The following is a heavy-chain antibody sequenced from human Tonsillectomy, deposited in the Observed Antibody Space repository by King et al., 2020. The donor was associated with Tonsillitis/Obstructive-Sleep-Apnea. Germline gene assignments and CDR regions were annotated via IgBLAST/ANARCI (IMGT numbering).Heavy chain of an antibody. J-gene: IGHJ3*02. CDR2: VYYSGST. CDR1: GGSITRNTYY. Sequence: QLQESGPGLVKPSETLSLTCTVSGGSITRNTYYWGWIRQPPGKGLEWIGSVYYSGSTSYKPSLKSRVTISVDRSQNQFSMKLSSVTAADTAVYYCAGVRITIFGEVIIHDAFDIWGQGTLVSVSS. D-gene: IGHD3-3*01. V-gene: IGHV4-39*01. CDR3: AGVRITIFGEVIIHDAFDI.